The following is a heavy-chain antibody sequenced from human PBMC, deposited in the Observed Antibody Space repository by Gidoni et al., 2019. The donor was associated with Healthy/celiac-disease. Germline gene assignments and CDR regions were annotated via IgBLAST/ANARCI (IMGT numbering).Heavy chain of an antibody. Sequence: EVQLVESGGGLVKPGGSLRLSCAASGFTFSSYSMNLVRQAPGKGLEWVSSISSSSSYIYYADSVKGRFTISRDNAKNSLYLQMNSLRAEDTAVYYCARDRRIAVAGTVDYWGQGTLVTVSS. V-gene: IGHV3-21*01. CDR2: ISSSSSYI. CDR1: GFTFSSYS. D-gene: IGHD6-19*01. CDR3: ARDRRIAVAGTVDY. J-gene: IGHJ4*02.